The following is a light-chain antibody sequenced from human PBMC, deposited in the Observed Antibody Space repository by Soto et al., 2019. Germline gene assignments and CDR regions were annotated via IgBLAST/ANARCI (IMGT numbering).Light chain of an antibody. V-gene: IGLV2-23*01. CDR3: CSYAGSNTWV. CDR2: EDH. J-gene: IGLJ1*01. Sequence: QSALTQPDSVSGSPGQSITISCTGASSDVGRYSLVSWYQQHPGKAPKLMISEDHKRPSGVSNRFSGSKSGNTASLTISELQTEDEADYYCCSYAGSNTWVFGTGTKVTVL. CDR1: SSDVGRYSL.